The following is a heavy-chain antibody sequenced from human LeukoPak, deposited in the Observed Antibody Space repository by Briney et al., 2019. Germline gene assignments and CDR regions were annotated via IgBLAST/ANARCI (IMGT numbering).Heavy chain of an antibody. Sequence: SVKVSCKASGYTFTGYGISWVRQAPGQGLEWMGRIIPMRNLANYAHKFQGRVIITADKSRRTAYMEMSRLTSDDTAVYYCARGKYCSGGECYSVRTSYDGFDSWGQGTVVSVSS. CDR3: ARGKYCSGGECYSVRTSYDGFDS. CDR1: GYTFTGYG. J-gene: IGHJ5*01. V-gene: IGHV1-69*04. CDR2: IIPMRNLA. D-gene: IGHD2-15*01.